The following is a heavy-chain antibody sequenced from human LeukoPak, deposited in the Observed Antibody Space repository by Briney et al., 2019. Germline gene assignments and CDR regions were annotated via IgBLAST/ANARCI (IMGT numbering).Heavy chain of an antibody. CDR2: IYYSGST. D-gene: IGHD6-13*01. CDR1: GGSISSNTHY. V-gene: IGHV4-39*07. Sequence: PSETLSLTCTVSGGSISSNTHYWGWIRQPPGKGLEWIGSIYYSGSTYYNPSLKSRVTISVDTSKNQFSLKLSSVTAADTAVYYCATGIAAAGHWFDPWGQGTLVTVSS. J-gene: IGHJ5*02. CDR3: ATGIAAAGHWFDP.